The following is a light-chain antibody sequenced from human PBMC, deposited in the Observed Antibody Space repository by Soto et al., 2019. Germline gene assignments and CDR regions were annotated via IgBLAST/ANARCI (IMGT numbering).Light chain of an antibody. CDR3: QKLYTLPFT. Sequence: DIQMTQSPSTLSGSVVYRVTITCRASQTISSWLAWYQQKPGKAPKLLIYEASTLQSGVPSRFSGSGSGTEFTLTISGLLPEDFAAYHCQKLYTLPFTFGQGTRLEIK. V-gene: IGKV1-5*01. CDR2: EAS. CDR1: QTISSW. J-gene: IGKJ5*01.